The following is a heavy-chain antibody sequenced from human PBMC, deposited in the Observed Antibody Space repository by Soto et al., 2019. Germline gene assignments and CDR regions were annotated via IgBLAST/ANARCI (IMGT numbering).Heavy chain of an antibody. CDR2: TNHSGST. CDR1: GGSFSGYY. J-gene: IGHJ3*02. CDR3: ARADYDILTDAFDI. V-gene: IGHV4-34*01. Sequence: SETLSLTCAVYGGSFSGYYWSWIRQPPGKGLEWIGETNHSGSTNYNPALKSRVTISVDTSKNQFSLKLSSVTAADTAVYYCARADYDILTDAFDIWGHGTMVTVSS. D-gene: IGHD3-9*01.